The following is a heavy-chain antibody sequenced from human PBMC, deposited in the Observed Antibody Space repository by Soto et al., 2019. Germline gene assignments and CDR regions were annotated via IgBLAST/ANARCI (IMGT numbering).Heavy chain of an antibody. J-gene: IGHJ3*02. CDR2: INPNSGGT. CDR1: RYTFTGYY. CDR3: ARGGVIMTTVKGDAFDI. D-gene: IGHD4-17*01. Sequence: ASVKVSCKASRYTFTGYYMHWVRQAPGQGLEWMGWINPNSGGTNYAQKFQGWVTMTRDTSISTAYMELSRLRSDDTAVYYCARGGVIMTTVKGDAFDIWGQGTMVTVSS. V-gene: IGHV1-2*04.